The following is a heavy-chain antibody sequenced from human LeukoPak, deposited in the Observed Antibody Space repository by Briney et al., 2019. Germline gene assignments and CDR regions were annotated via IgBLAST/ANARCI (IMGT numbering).Heavy chain of an antibody. D-gene: IGHD2-21*02. CDR2: ISPSRGDT. CDR3: AMQYNCGGDCFPYYFDY. J-gene: IGHJ4*02. CDR1: GYTFTGYY. V-gene: IGHV1-2*06. Sequence: ASVKVSCXASGYTFTGYYMHWVRQAPGQGLEWMGRISPSRGDTNYAQQFQGRVTMTRDTSITTAYMELSRLSSDDTAVYFCAMQYNCGGDCFPYYFDYWGQGALVTVSS.